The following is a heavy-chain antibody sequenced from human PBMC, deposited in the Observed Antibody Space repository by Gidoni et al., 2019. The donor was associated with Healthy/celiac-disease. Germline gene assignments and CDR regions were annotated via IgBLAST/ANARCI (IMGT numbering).Heavy chain of an antibody. V-gene: IGHV3-30-3*01. Sequence: QVQLVESGGGVVQPGRSLRLSCAASGFTFSSYAMHWVRQAPGKGLEWVAVISYDGSNKYYADSVKGRFTISRDNSKNTLYLQMNSLRAEDTAVYYCARDHCGGDCYSIWFDPWGQGTLVTVSS. CDR2: ISYDGSNK. J-gene: IGHJ5*02. CDR1: GFTFSSYA. D-gene: IGHD2-21*02. CDR3: ARDHCGGDCYSIWFDP.